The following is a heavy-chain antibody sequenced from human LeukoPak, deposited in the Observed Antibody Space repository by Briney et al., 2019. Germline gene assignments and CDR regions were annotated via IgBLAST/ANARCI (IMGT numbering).Heavy chain of an antibody. CDR1: GYSISSGYY. D-gene: IGHD3-3*01. J-gene: IGHJ3*02. V-gene: IGHV4-38-2*01. CDR3: ARHRSGPNAFDI. CDR2: IYHSGST. Sequence: SETLSLTCAVSGYSISSGYYWGWVRQPPGKGLEWVGSIYHSGSTYYNPSLKSRVTISVDTSKNQFSLKLSSVTAADTAVYYCARHRSGPNAFDIWGQGTMVTVSS.